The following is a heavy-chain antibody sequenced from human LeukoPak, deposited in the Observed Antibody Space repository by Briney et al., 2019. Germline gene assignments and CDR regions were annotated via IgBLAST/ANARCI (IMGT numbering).Heavy chain of an antibody. CDR3: PKGGARGYIVVVPAAMPVY. Sequence: GGSLTLSCAASGFTFSSYAMSWVRQPPGKGLEWVSAISGSGGSTYYADSVKGRFTISRDNPKNTLDLKMNRRRDGGTDVYYCPKGGARGYIVVVPAAMPVYWGQGTLVTVSS. CDR1: GFTFSSYA. J-gene: IGHJ4*02. V-gene: IGHV3-23*01. D-gene: IGHD2-2*01. CDR2: ISGSGGST.